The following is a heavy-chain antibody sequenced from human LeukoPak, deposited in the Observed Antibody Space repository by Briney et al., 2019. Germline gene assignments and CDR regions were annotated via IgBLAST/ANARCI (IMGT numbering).Heavy chain of an antibody. Sequence: PSGTLSLTCTVSGGSISDFYWSWIRQPAGKGLEWIGRIYISRNTNYNPSLKSRVTMSLNTSKNHFSLRLRSVTAADTAVYYCARSAGDYWGQGTLVTVSS. D-gene: IGHD1-1*01. V-gene: IGHV4-4*07. CDR1: GGSISDFY. J-gene: IGHJ4*02. CDR2: IYISRNT. CDR3: ARSAGDY.